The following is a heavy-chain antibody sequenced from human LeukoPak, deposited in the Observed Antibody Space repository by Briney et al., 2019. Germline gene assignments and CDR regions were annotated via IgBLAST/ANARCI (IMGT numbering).Heavy chain of an antibody. CDR1: GFTFSSYA. V-gene: IGHV3-23*01. Sequence: GGSLRPSCAASGFTFSSYAMSWVRQAPGKGLEWVSAISGSGGSTYYADSVKGRFTISRDNSKNTLYLQMNSLRAEDTAVYYCARDVGLNYYYYYGMDVWGKGTTVTVSS. CDR3: ARDVGLNYYYYYGMDV. CDR2: ISGSGGST. J-gene: IGHJ6*04. D-gene: IGHD3/OR15-3a*01.